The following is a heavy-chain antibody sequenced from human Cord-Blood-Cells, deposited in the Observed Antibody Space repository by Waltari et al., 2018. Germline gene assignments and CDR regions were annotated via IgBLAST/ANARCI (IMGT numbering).Heavy chain of an antibody. CDR1: GGSFSGYY. V-gene: IGHV4-34*01. J-gene: IGHJ5*02. CDR3: ARGNREYQLLSEANWFDP. Sequence: QVQLQQWGAGLLKPSETLSLTCAVYGGSFSGYYWSWIRQPPGKGLEWIGEINHSGSTNYNPARKSRVTISVDTSKNQFSLKLSSVTAADTAVYYCARGNREYQLLSEANWFDPWGQGTLVTVSS. D-gene: IGHD2-2*01. CDR2: INHSGST.